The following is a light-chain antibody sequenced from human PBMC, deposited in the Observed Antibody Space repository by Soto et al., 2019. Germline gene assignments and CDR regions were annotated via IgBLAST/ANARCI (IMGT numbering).Light chain of an antibody. CDR1: QDISSF. V-gene: IGKV1-8*01. CDR3: QHYYHYPST. Sequence: AIRMTQSPSSLSASTGDRVTITCRASQDISSFLAWYQQKPGKAPKLLIYSASTLQSGVPSRFSGSGSGTDFTLTISSLQSEDFATYYCQHYYHYPSTFGGGTKVEIK. J-gene: IGKJ4*01. CDR2: SAS.